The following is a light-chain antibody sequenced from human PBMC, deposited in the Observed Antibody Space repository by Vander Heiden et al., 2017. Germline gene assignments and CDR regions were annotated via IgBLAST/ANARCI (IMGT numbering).Light chain of an antibody. CDR1: QSVSSNF. CDR2: GAS. Sequence: ELVLTQSPGTLSLSPGERATLSCRASQSVSSNFLAWYQHRSGQAPRLLVYGASIRATGIPDRFSGSGSGTDFTLTINRLEPEDFAVYYCQRYGSSPPITFGPGTKVEIK. V-gene: IGKV3-20*01. CDR3: QRYGSSPPIT. J-gene: IGKJ3*01.